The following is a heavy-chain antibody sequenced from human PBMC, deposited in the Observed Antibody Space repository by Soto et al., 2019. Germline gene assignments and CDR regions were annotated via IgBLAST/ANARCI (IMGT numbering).Heavy chain of an antibody. V-gene: IGHV3-23*01. CDR1: GFTFSSYG. CDR3: ARHSSSFRP. J-gene: IGHJ5*02. Sequence: GGSLRLSCTASGFTFSSYGMSWVRQAPGKGLEWVSAISGSGGSTFYADSVKGRFTISRDNSKNTLYLQMNSLRAEDTAVYYCARHSSSFRPWGQGTLVTVSS. D-gene: IGHD6-13*01. CDR2: ISGSGGST.